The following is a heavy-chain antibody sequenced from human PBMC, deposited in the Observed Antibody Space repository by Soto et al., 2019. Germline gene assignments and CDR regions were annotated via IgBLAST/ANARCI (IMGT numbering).Heavy chain of an antibody. J-gene: IGHJ4*02. Sequence: SETLSLTCAVYGGSFSSYYWSWIRQPPGKGLEWIGEINHSGRAYYSPSLKSRVTISVDTSKNQFSLKLSSVTAADTAVYYCARRGSGSYSDYWGQGTLVTVSS. CDR1: GGSFSSYY. CDR2: INHSGRA. D-gene: IGHD3-10*01. V-gene: IGHV4-34*01. CDR3: ARRGSGSYSDY.